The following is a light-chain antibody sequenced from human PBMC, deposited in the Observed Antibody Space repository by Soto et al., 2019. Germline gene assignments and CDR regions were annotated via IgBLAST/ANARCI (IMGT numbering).Light chain of an antibody. V-gene: IGKV3D-15*01. Sequence: ILVTQSRTILSLAPGERATLSCRASQSVSSNLAWYQQKPGQAPRLLIYGVYTRAPGIPARFSGSGSGTEFTLTISSLQSEDFAVYYCQQYHSWPPRTFGQGTKVDIK. CDR1: QSVSSN. J-gene: IGKJ1*01. CDR2: GVY. CDR3: QQYHSWPPRT.